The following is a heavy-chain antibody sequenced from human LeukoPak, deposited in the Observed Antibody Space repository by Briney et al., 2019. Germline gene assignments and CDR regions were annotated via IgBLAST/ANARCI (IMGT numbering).Heavy chain of an antibody. CDR2: IWYDGSNK. CDR3: AREIVWSGYYPHYYYGMDV. V-gene: IGHV3-33*01. D-gene: IGHD3-3*01. J-gene: IGHJ6*02. CDR1: GFTFSSYG. Sequence: GRSLRLSCAASGFTFSSYGMHWVRQAPGKGLEWVAVIWYDGSNKNYADSVKGRFTISRDNSKNTLYLQMNSLRAEDTAVYYCAREIVWSGYYPHYYYGMDVWGQGTTVTVSS.